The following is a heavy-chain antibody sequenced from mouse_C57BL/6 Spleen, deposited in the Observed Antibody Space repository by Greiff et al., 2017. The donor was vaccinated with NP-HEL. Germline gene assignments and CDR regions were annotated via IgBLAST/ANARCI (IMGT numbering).Heavy chain of an antibody. CDR1: GFTFSDYY. D-gene: IGHD1-1*01. Sequence: DVQLVESGGGLVQPGGSLKLSCAASGFTFSDYYMYWVRQTPEKRLEWVAYISNGGGSTYYPDTVKGRFTISRGNAKNTLYLQMSRLKSEDTARYYWGRHRGDGRYFDVWGTGTTVTVSS. J-gene: IGHJ1*03. CDR2: ISNGGGST. CDR3: GRHRGDGRYFDV. V-gene: IGHV5-12*01.